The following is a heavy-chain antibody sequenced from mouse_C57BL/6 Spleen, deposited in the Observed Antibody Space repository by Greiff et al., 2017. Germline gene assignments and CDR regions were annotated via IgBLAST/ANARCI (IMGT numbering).Heavy chain of an antibody. J-gene: IGHJ4*01. CDR1: GYTFTSYG. D-gene: IGHD4-1*01. CDR2: IYPSDSET. V-gene: IGHV1-52*01. CDR3: ARCGTDCAMDY. Sequence: QVQLQQSGAELVRPGSSVKLSCKASGYTFTSYGMHWVKQRPIQGLEWIGNIYPSDSETHYNQKFKDKATLAVDKSSSTAYMQHISLTSEDSAVYYGARCGTDCAMDYWGQGTSVTVSS.